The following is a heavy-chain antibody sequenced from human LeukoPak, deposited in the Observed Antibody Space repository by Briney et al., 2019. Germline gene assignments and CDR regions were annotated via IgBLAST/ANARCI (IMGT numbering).Heavy chain of an antibody. D-gene: IGHD6-19*01. CDR1: GGSISISSYY. Sequence: SETLSLTCTVSGGSISISSYYWGWIRQPPGKGLEWIGTIYYSGITYYNPSLKSRVTISVDTSRNQFSLKLSSVTAADTAVYYCARQPEGWYGSYYYYMDVWGKGTTVTISS. V-gene: IGHV4-39*01. J-gene: IGHJ6*03. CDR3: ARQPEGWYGSYYYYMDV. CDR2: IYYSGIT.